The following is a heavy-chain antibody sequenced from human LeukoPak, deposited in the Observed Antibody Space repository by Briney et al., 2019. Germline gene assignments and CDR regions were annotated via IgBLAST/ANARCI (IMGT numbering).Heavy chain of an antibody. Sequence: GGSLRLSCGASGFTFSSCGMSWVRQPPGKGLEWVSGIVGSGATTYYADSVKGRFTISRDNSKNALYLQMNSLRAEDTAVYYCARDHHHRLWDDYYYMDVWGKGTTVTISS. V-gene: IGHV3-23*01. D-gene: IGHD3-16*02. CDR2: IVGSGATT. J-gene: IGHJ6*03. CDR1: GFTFSSCG. CDR3: ARDHHHRLWDDYYYMDV.